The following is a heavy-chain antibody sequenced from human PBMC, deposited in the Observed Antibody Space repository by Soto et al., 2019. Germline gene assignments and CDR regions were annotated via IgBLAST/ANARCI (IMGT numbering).Heavy chain of an antibody. D-gene: IGHD3-9*01. CDR1: GFSLSTSGVG. V-gene: IGHV2-5*02. CDR2: IYWDDSK. CDR3: AHKGPEDWPLDY. J-gene: IGHJ4*02. Sequence: QITLKESGPPLVRPTQTLTLTCAFSGFSLSTSGVGVGWIRQPPGKALEWLAVIYWDDSKHYSPSLRSRLTLTEDPPKNQVVLTTTNMDPMDTVTYYCAHKGPEDWPLDYWGQGTLVTVSS.